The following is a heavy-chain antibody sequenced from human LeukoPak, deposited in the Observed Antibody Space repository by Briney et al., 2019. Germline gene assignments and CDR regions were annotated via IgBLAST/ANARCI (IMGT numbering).Heavy chain of an antibody. CDR1: GFSLSTNAVV. D-gene: IGHD4-17*01. J-gene: IGHJ4*02. CDR2: IYGNDDK. CDR3: VHRTRVTSVDH. V-gene: IGHV2-5*01. Sequence: SGPTLVKPTQTLTLTYTFFGFSLSTNAVVVGWVRQPPGKALEWLAFIYGNDDKRYSPSLESRLTITKDTSKNQVVLTVTDMDYVDTATYYCVHRTRVTSVDHWGQGTLVTVSP.